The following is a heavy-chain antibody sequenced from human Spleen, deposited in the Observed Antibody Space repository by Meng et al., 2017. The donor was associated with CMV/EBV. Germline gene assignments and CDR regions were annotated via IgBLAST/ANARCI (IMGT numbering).Heavy chain of an antibody. V-gene: IGHV4-59*01. CDR3: ARGRQYRSGHWGGNWFDP. J-gene: IGHJ5*02. CDR1: GGSLTSYY. D-gene: IGHD7-27*01. CDR2: TYHTGST. Sequence: SETLSLTCSVSGGSLTSYYWSWIRQSPGKGPQWIGYTYHTGSTNYNPSLKSRVTISVDTSKNQFSLKLSSVTAADTAVYYCARGRQYRSGHWGGNWFDPWGQGILVTVSS.